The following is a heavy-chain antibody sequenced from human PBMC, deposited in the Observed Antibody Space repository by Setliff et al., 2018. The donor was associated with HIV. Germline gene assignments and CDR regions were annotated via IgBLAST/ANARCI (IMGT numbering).Heavy chain of an antibody. CDR1: GYIFTNYY. V-gene: IGHV1-2*06. CDR3: ARGQGPVDY. CDR2: IGPFSGGT. J-gene: IGHJ4*02. Sequence: RASVKVSCKASGYIFTNYYTHWVRQAPGQGLEWMGRIGPFSGGTHYAQKFQGRVTLTSDASISTAYMELSGLRSDDTAVYYCARGQGPVDYWGQGTLVTVSS.